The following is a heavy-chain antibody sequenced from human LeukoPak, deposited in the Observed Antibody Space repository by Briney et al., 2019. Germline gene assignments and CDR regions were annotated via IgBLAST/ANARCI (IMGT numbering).Heavy chain of an antibody. CDR2: ISGSGGAT. CDR1: GFTFSSPA. CDR3: AKAVGYLDAFDL. J-gene: IGHJ3*01. Sequence: GALRLSCAASGFTFSSPAMSWVRQAPGKGLEWVSAISGSGGATYYADSVKGRFTISRDNFKNTLYLQVDSLRAEDTAVYYCAKAVGYLDAFDLWGQGTLVTVSS. V-gene: IGHV3-23*01. D-gene: IGHD4-23*01.